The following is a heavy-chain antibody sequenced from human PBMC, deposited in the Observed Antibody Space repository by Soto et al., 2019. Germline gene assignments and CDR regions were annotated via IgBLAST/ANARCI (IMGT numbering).Heavy chain of an antibody. CDR1: GGSISSDNSY. CDR3: ARGVVVVASPPLPDS. CDR2: TYYGGST. Sequence: QVQLQESGPGLLKPSQTLSLTCTVSGGSISSDNSYWNWIRQHPKKGLGWIGYTYYGGSTYYNPSLKSRVTISLDTSENRFSLSLRSVTAADTAVYYCARGVVVVASPPLPDSWGQGALVTVSS. D-gene: IGHD2-15*01. V-gene: IGHV4-31*03. J-gene: IGHJ4*02.